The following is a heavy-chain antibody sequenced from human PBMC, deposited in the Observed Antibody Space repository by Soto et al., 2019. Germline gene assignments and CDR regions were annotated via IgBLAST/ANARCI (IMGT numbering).Heavy chain of an antibody. Sequence: QITLKASGPTLVKPTQNLTLTFTFSGFSLSTRGLGVGCSRQPPGKALEWLALINWDADKPYSPSLKSRLTITKDTSKNQVVLTMTNMDPVDPATYDCAHSQPYFYWFRDWGQGTLVSVSS. CDR3: AHSQPYFYWFRD. CDR2: INWDADK. J-gene: IGHJ4*02. CDR1: GFSLSTRGLG. D-gene: IGHD3-9*01. V-gene: IGHV2-5*02.